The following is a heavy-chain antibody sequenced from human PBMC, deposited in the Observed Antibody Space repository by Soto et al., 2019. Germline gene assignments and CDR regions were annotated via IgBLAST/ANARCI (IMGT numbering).Heavy chain of an antibody. Sequence: EVQLLESGGGLVQPGGSLRLSCAASGFTFSSYAMKCVRQAPGKGLEWVSLIGESGTPTYYADSVKGRFTISRDNSGKTLFLEMYSLRAEDADVYYCARYIPGVRYYGMDVWGQGTTVTVSS. D-gene: IGHD2-2*01. CDR2: IGESGTPT. V-gene: IGHV3-23*01. CDR3: ARYIPGVRYYGMDV. CDR1: GFTFSSYA. J-gene: IGHJ6*02.